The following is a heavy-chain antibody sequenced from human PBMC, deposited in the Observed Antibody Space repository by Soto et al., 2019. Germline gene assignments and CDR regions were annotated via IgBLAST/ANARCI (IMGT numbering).Heavy chain of an antibody. J-gene: IGHJ4*02. CDR2: TNSDGSSV. D-gene: IGHD6-25*01. CDR3: VRAPEQRPFDY. V-gene: IGHV3-74*03. CDR1: GFTLSDNW. Sequence: EVQLVESGGGLVQPEGSLRLSCAASGFTLSDNWIHWVRRVPGKGLVWVSRTNSDGSSVTYADSVKGRFTLSRDNAKYTWFLQMDSLRVEDTAMYYCVRAPEQRPFDYWGQGTLVTVSS.